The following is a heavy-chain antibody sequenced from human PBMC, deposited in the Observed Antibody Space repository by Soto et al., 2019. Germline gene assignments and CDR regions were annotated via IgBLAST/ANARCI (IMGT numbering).Heavy chain of an antibody. CDR1: GGSISSYY. Sequence: PSETLSLTCTVSGGSISSYYWSWIRQPPGKGLEWIGYIYYSGSTNYNPSLKSRVTISVDTSKNQFSLKLSSVTAADTAVYYCARRLFGGSGVWFAPWGQGTLVIVSS. J-gene: IGHJ5*02. CDR2: IYYSGST. D-gene: IGHD2-21*01. CDR3: ARRLFGGSGVWFAP. V-gene: IGHV4-59*08.